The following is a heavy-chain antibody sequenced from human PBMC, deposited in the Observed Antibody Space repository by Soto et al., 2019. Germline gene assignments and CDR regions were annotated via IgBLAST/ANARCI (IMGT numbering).Heavy chain of an antibody. CDR2: VESDGTIT. CDR1: GFTFSSYW. J-gene: IGHJ4*02. V-gene: IGHV3-74*01. D-gene: IGHD1-26*01. Sequence: LRLSCAASGFTFSSYWMHWVRQDPGKGLVWISHVESDGTITTYADSVKGRFTISRDNANSMLYLQMNSLRAEDTAVYYCVRDDPGLGLDYWGLGTLVTVSS. CDR3: VRDDPGLGLDY.